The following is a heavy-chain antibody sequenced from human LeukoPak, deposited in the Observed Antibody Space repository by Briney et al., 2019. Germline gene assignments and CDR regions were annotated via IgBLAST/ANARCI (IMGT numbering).Heavy chain of an antibody. D-gene: IGHD3/OR15-3a*01. V-gene: IGHV3-23*01. J-gene: IGHJ6*03. CDR2: ISGSGSGGST. CDR3: AKDGLTYYDSLTTYVNSNQDYYYYMDV. CDR1: GFTFSSSA. Sequence: GGSLRLSCAASGFTFSSSAMSWVRQAPGKGLEWVSSISGSGSGGSTYYADSVKGRFTISRDNSKNTLSLQMNSLRAEDAAVYYCAKDGLTYYDSLTTYVNSNQDYYYYMDVWGKGTTVTISS.